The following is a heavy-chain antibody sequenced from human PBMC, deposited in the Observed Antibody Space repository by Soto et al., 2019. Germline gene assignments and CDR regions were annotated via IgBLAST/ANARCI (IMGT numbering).Heavy chain of an antibody. CDR3: ARHGNFDWLSRYYYYYYGMDV. D-gene: IGHD3-9*01. Sequence: PGESLKISCKGSGYSFTSYWIGWVRQMPGKGLGWMGIIYPGDSDTRYSPSFQGQVTISADKSISTAYLQWSSLKASDTAMYYCARHGNFDWLSRYYYYYYGMDVWGQGTTVTVSS. J-gene: IGHJ6*02. CDR2: IYPGDSDT. V-gene: IGHV5-51*01. CDR1: GYSFTSYW.